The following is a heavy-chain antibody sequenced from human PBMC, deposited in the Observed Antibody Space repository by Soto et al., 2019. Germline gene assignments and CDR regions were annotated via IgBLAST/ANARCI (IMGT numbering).Heavy chain of an antibody. Sequence: QVQLVESGGGVVQPGRSLRLSCAASGFTFSSYGMHWVRQAPGKGLEWVAVISYDGSNKYYADSVKGRFTISRDNSKNTLYLQMNSLRAEDTDVYYCAKDRPDCSSTSCYYYYYYYGMDVWGQGTTVTVSS. V-gene: IGHV3-30*18. D-gene: IGHD2-2*01. CDR1: GFTFSSYG. CDR2: ISYDGSNK. J-gene: IGHJ6*02. CDR3: AKDRPDCSSTSCYYYYYYYGMDV.